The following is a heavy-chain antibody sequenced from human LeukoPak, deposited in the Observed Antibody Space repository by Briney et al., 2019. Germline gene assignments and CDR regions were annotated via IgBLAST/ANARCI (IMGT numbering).Heavy chain of an antibody. CDR3: ARAELRFLEWLFVPDAFDI. CDR2: IYSGGST. J-gene: IGHJ3*02. Sequence: GGSLRLSCAASGFTFSSYSMNWVRQAPGKGLEWVSVIYSGGSTYYADSVKGRFTISRDNSKNTLYLQMNSLRAEDTAVYYCARAELRFLEWLFVPDAFDIWGQGTMVTVSS. D-gene: IGHD3-3*01. V-gene: IGHV3-66*01. CDR1: GFTFSSYS.